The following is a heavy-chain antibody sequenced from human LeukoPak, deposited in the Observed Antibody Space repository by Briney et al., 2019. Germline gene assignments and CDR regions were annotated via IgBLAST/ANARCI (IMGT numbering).Heavy chain of an antibody. J-gene: IGHJ6*02. CDR3: ARGAFSSSWNYHYGMDV. V-gene: IGHV1-8*01. Sequence: ASVKVSCKASGYTFTRYDINWVRQATGQGLEWMGWMNPNSGNTGYAQKFQGRVTMTRNTSISTAYMELSSLRSEDTAVYYCARGAFSSSWNYHYGMDVWGQGTTVTVSS. CDR1: GYTFTRYD. D-gene: IGHD6-13*01. CDR2: MNPNSGNT.